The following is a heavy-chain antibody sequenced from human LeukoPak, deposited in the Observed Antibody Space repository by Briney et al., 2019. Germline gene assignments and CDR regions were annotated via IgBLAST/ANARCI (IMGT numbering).Heavy chain of an antibody. CDR2: INHSGST. V-gene: IGHV4-34*01. CDR1: GGSFSGYY. CDR3: ATEMATAIDY. D-gene: IGHD5-24*01. J-gene: IGHJ4*02. Sequence: SETLSLTCAVYGGSFSGYYWSWIRQPPGKGLEWIGEINHSGSTNYNPSLKSRVTISVDTSKNQFFLKLSSVTAADTAVYYCATEMATAIDYCGQGTLVTVSS.